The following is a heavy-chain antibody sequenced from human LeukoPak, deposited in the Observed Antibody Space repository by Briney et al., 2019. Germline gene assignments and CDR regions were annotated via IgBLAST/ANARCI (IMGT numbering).Heavy chain of an antibody. J-gene: IGHJ5*01. CDR2: IYYSGST. CDR1: GGSISSGGYY. Sequence: SETLSLTCTVSGGSISSGGYYWSWIRQHPGKGLEWIGYIYYSGSTYYNPSLKSRVTISVDTSKNQFSLKLSSVTAADTAVYYCARVDLRLGEFNRIDSWGQGTLVTVSS. V-gene: IGHV4-31*03. D-gene: IGHD3-16*01. CDR3: ARVDLRLGEFNRIDS.